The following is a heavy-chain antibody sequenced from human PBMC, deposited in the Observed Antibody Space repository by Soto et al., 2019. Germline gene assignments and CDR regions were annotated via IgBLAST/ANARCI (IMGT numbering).Heavy chain of an antibody. CDR3: AKDLSLLWFGELLYHAHTPDAFDI. D-gene: IGHD3-10*01. CDR1: GFTFSSYA. V-gene: IGHV3-23*01. Sequence: GGSLRLSCAASGFTFSSYAMSWVRQAPGKGLEWVSGISGSGRDTYYADSVKGRFTISRDNSKNTLYLQMNSLRAEDTAVYYCAKDLSLLWFGELLYHAHTPDAFDIWGQGTMVTVSS. J-gene: IGHJ3*02. CDR2: ISGSGRDT.